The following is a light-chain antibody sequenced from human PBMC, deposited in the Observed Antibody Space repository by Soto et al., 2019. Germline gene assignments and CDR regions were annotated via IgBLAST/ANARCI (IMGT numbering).Light chain of an antibody. CDR2: EDN. Sequence: QSVLTQPASVSGSPGQSITISCTGTSSDVGTYNLVSWYQQHPGKAPKLLISEDNKRPSGVSNRFSGSKSDNTASLSISGLQAEDEADYYCCSYATINTFVFGTGTKVTVL. CDR1: SSDVGTYNL. CDR3: CSYATINTFV. J-gene: IGLJ1*01. V-gene: IGLV2-23*02.